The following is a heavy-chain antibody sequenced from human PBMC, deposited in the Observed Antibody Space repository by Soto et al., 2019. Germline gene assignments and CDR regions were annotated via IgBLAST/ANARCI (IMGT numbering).Heavy chain of an antibody. CDR1: GYTFTSYD. Sequence: QVQLVQSGAEVKKPWASVKVSCKASGYTFTSYDINWVRQATGQGLEWMGWMNPNSGNTGYAQKFQGRVTMTRNTSISTAYMELSSLRSEDTAVYYCSREVGIADDFDYWGQGTLVTVSS. CDR3: SREVGIADDFDY. V-gene: IGHV1-8*01. J-gene: IGHJ4*02. D-gene: IGHD6-13*01. CDR2: MNPNSGNT.